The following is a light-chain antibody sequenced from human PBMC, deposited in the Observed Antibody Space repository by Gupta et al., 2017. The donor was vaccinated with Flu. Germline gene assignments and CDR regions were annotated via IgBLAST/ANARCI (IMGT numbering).Light chain of an antibody. Sequence: SASVGDRVTITCRASQSISSYLNWYQQKPGKAPKLLIYAASSLQSGVPSRFSGSGSGTEFTLTISSLQPEDFATYYCQRRDTFGQGTKLEIK. V-gene: IGKV1-39*01. CDR1: QSISSY. CDR3: QRRDT. CDR2: AAS. J-gene: IGKJ2*01.